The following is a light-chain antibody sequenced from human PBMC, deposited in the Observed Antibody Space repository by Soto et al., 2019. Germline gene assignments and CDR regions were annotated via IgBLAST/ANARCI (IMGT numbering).Light chain of an antibody. Sequence: QSALTQPPAASGTPGQRVTISCSGSSSNIRSNTVNWYQQLPGTAPKLLIYSNNQRPSGVPDRFSGSKSGTSASLAISGLQSEDEADYYCAAWDDSLNVLYVFGTGTKVTVL. J-gene: IGLJ1*01. CDR2: SNN. CDR3: AAWDDSLNVLYV. CDR1: SSNIRSNT. V-gene: IGLV1-44*01.